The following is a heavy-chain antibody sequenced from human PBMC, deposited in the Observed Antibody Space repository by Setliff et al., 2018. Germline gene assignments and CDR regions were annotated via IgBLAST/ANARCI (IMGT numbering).Heavy chain of an antibody. CDR2: IYYTGNT. V-gene: IGHV4-39*07. Sequence: SETLSLTCAVSGGSITSGSYYWGWIRQPPGKGLEWIGTIYYTGNTYYNPSLKSRVTISVDTSKNQFSLNLSSVTAADTAIYYCARVVPLGGTDRWGQGTLVTVSS. CDR3: ARVVPLGGTDR. J-gene: IGHJ5*02. CDR1: GGSITSGSYY. D-gene: IGHD1-1*01.